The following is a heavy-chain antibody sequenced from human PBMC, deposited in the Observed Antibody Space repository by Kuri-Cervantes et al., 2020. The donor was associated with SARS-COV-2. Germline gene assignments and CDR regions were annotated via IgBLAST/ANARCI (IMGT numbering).Heavy chain of an antibody. V-gene: IGHV1-69*10. CDR3: ARALYDSGGYYPASPLSNWYFDL. Sequence: SVKVSCKASGGTFSSYAISWVRQAPGQGLEWMGGIIPILGIANYAQKFQGRVTITADKSTSTAYMELSSLRSEDTAVYYCARALYDSGGYYPASPLSNWYFDLWGLGTLVTVSS. CDR1: GGTFSSYA. CDR2: IIPILGIA. D-gene: IGHD3-22*01. J-gene: IGHJ2*01.